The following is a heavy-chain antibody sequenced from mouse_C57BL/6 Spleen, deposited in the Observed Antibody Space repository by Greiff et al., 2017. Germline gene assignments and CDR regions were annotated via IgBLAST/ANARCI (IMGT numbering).Heavy chain of an antibody. Sequence: EVQLQQSGAELVRPGASVTLSCTASGFNIKDDYMHWVKQRPEQGLEWIGWIGPENGDTEYASKFQGKATITADTSSNTAYLQLSSLRSEETAVYYCTRRLRRYFDYWGQGTTLTVSS. CDR3: TRRLRRYFDY. J-gene: IGHJ2*01. CDR1: GFNIKDDY. CDR2: IGPENGDT. D-gene: IGHD2-4*01. V-gene: IGHV14-4*01.